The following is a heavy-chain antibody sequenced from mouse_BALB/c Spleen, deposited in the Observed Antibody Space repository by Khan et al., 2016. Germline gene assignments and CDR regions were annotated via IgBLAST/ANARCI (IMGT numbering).Heavy chain of an antibody. V-gene: IGHV1-87*01. CDR1: GYTFTNYW. CDR3: AKSGATATVAY. D-gene: IGHD1-2*01. CDR2: IYPGDGDT. J-gene: IGHJ3*01. Sequence: QVQLQQSGAELARPGASVKLSCKASGYTFTNYWIQWVKQRPGQGLDWIGAIYPGDGDTRYTQQFKGKATLTADNSSSTAYMQLSSLASEGSAVDYCAKSGATATVAYWGQGTLVTVSA.